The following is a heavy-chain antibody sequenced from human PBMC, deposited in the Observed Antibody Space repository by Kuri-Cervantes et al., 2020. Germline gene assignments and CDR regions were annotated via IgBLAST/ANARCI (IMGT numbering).Heavy chain of an antibody. J-gene: IGHJ4*02. V-gene: IGHV2-5*08. CDR1: GFSLSTSGMR. D-gene: IGHD6-19*01. CDR2: IDWDDDK. Sequence: SGPTLVKPTQTLTLTCTFSGFSLSTSGMRMSWIRQPPGKALEWLARIDWDDDKRYGPSLERRLTITKDASKNQVVLTMTNMDPVDTGTYYCAHINILVAGMGDSWGLGTLVTVSS. CDR3: AHINILVAGMGDS.